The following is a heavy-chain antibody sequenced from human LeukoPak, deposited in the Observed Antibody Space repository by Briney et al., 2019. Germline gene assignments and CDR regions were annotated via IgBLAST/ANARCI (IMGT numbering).Heavy chain of an antibody. J-gene: IGHJ3*02. CDR1: GGSISSYY. Sequence: PSETLSLTCTVSGGSISSYYWSWIRQPPGKGLEWIGYIYYSGSTNYNPSLKSRVTISVDTSKNQFSLKLSSVTAADTAVYYCARKRYCSSTSCYGGIDAFDIWGQGTMVTVSS. D-gene: IGHD2-2*01. V-gene: IGHV4-59*08. CDR3: ARKRYCSSTSCYGGIDAFDI. CDR2: IYYSGST.